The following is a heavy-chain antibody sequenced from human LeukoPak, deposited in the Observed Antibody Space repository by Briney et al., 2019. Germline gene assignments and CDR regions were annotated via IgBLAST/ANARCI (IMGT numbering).Heavy chain of an antibody. CDR1: GGSFRTYP. J-gene: IGHJ5*02. CDR2: LTQFFRRT. Sequence: SVKVSCKASGGSFRTYPISWVRQAPGQGLEWMGGLTQFFRRTNYTQKFQGRLTITTDESSSTAYMELSDLRSDDTAIYYCATSESGRSWDWFAPWGQGALVTVSS. CDR3: ATSESGRSWDWFAP. D-gene: IGHD3-10*01. V-gene: IGHV1-69*05.